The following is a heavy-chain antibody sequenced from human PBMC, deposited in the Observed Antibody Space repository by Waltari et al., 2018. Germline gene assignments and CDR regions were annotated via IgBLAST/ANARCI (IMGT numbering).Heavy chain of an antibody. CDR3: ARDPSFGDFEAYFDY. Sequence: VQLAESGGGLVQPGGSLRLPCGASGFSFSRYWMYWVRQSPGNGLVWVQQNNRGGSKIEYADSVKGRFTISRDNTNNTLYLEMNILRAKDTAVYYCARDPSFGDFEAYFDYWGQGTLVTVSS. CDR1: GFSFSRYW. V-gene: IGHV3-74*01. D-gene: IGHD4-17*01. CDR2: NNRGGSKI. J-gene: IGHJ4*02.